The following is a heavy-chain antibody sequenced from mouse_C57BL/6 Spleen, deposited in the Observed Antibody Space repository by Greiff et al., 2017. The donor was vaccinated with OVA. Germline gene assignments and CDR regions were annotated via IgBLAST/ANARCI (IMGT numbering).Heavy chain of an antibody. CDR2: SRNKANDYTT. CDR1: GFTFSDFY. J-gene: IGHJ4*01. V-gene: IGHV7-1*01. Sequence: DVMLVESGGGLVQSGRSLRLSCATSGFTFSDFYMDWVRQAPGKGLEWIAASRNKANDYTTEYSAPVKGRFIFSRDTSQSILYLQMNALRAEDTAIYYCARDALYDLYAMDYWGQGTSVTVSS. CDR3: ARDALYDLYAMDY. D-gene: IGHD2-3*01.